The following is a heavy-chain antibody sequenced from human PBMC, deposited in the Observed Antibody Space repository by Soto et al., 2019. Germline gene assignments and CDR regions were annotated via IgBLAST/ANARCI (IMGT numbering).Heavy chain of an antibody. CDR1: GYKVSTWHNFTSYW. D-gene: IGHD5-12*01. Sequence: PGESLKISCMGSGYKVSTWHNFTSYWIAWVRQMPGEGLEWMGIIYPGDSDTRYSPSFQGQVTISADKSISTAYLQWSSLKASDTAMYYCARPQEMATIGAFDYWGQGTLVTVSS. V-gene: IGHV5-51*01. CDR3: ARPQEMATIGAFDY. J-gene: IGHJ4*02. CDR2: IYPGDSDT.